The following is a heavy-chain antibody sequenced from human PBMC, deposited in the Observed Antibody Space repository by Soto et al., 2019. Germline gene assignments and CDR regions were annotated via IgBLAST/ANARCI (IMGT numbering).Heavy chain of an antibody. J-gene: IGHJ4*02. V-gene: IGHV4-31*01. CDR3: ARAPGDYFDY. Sequence: QVQLQESGPGLVKPSQTLSLTCTVSGGSISSGGYYWSWIRQHPGKGLEWIGYIFYSGSTYYNPSLRGLVYISXDTSKNQFSLKLSSVTAADTAVYYCARAPGDYFDYWGQGTLVTVSS. CDR2: IFYSGST. CDR1: GGSISSGGYY.